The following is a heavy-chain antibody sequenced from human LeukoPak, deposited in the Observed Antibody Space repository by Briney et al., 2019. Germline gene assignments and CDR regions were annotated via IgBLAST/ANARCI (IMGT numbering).Heavy chain of an antibody. D-gene: IGHD3-9*01. J-gene: IGHJ6*02. CDR2: IYPGDSDT. V-gene: IGHV5-51*01. Sequence: GESLKISCKGSGCSFTSYWIGWVRQMPGKGLEWMGIIYPGDSDTRYSPSFQGQVTISADKSISTAYLQWSSLKASDTAMYYCARHQARFSSYDIFLSYYYYYGMDVWGQGTTVTVSS. CDR1: GCSFTSYW. CDR3: ARHQARFSSYDIFLSYYYYYGMDV.